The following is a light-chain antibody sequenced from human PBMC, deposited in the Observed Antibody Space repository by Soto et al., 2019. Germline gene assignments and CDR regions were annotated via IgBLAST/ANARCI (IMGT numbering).Light chain of an antibody. Sequence: EVVLTQSPATLSLSPGDRATLSCRASQSVSSSQLAWYQQKPGQAPRLLIYGASTRATGVPARFSGSGSGTEFTLTISSLQSEDFGVYYCQQYNNWFSITFGQGTRLEIK. CDR1: QSVSSS. V-gene: IGKV3-15*01. CDR3: QQYNNWFSIT. J-gene: IGKJ5*01. CDR2: GAS.